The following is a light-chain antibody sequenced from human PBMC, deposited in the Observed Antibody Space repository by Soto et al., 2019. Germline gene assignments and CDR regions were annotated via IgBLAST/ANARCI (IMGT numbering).Light chain of an antibody. V-gene: IGKV3-15*01. J-gene: IGKJ5*01. CDR1: QSVSRN. CDR2: AAS. CDR3: QQYDNWPPIT. Sequence: EIVMTPSPATLSVSPGERATLSWRATQSVSRNLSGYQQKPGQAPRLLIYAASTRATGIPDRFSGSGSGTEFTLTISSLQSEDFAVYYCQQYDNWPPITFGQGTRVEIK.